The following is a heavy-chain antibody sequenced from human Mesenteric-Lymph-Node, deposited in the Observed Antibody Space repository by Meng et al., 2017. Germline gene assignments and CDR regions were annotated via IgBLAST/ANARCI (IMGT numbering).Heavy chain of an antibody. D-gene: IGHD3-10*01. CDR1: GGSFSGYY. J-gene: IGHJ5*02. V-gene: IGHV4-34*01. Sequence: GSLRLSCAVYGGSFSGYYWSWIRQPPGKGLEWIGEINHSGSTNYNPSLKSRVTISVDTSKNQFSLKLSSVTAADTAVYYCARGVWFGGKNWFDPWGQGTLVTVSS. CDR2: INHSGST. CDR3: ARGVWFGGKNWFDP.